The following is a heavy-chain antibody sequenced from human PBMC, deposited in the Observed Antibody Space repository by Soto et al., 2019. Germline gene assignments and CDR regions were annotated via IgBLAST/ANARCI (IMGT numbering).Heavy chain of an antibody. V-gene: IGHV4-59*01. Sequence: SETLSLTCTVSGASMSEYFWGWIRQPPGKGLEWIGSIYYSGNTHYNPSLKSRVTISVDTSMNQFSLNLDSVTAVDSAVYYCVRGGYVHAFDYWGQGALVTVSS. D-gene: IGHD5-12*01. CDR3: VRGGYVHAFDY. J-gene: IGHJ4*02. CDR1: GASMSEYF. CDR2: IYYSGNT.